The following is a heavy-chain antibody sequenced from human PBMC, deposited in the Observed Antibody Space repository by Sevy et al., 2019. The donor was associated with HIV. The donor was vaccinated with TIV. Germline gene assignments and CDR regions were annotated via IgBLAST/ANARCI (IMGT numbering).Heavy chain of an antibody. CDR2: ISSSSSTI. CDR3: VLNIAVAGPSYYYYYMDV. CDR1: GFTFSSYS. D-gene: IGHD6-19*01. J-gene: IGHJ6*03. Sequence: GGSLRLSCAASGFTFSSYSMNWVRQAPGKGLEWVSYISSSSSTIYYAYSVKGRFTISRDNAKNSLYLQMNSLRDEDTAVYYCVLNIAVAGPSYYYYYMDVWGKGTTVTVSS. V-gene: IGHV3-48*02.